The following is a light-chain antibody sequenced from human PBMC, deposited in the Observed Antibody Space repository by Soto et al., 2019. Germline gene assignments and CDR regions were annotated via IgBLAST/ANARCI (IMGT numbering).Light chain of an antibody. CDR1: QGISSY. V-gene: IGKV1-9*01. J-gene: IGKJ3*01. Sequence: DIQLTQSPSFLSASVGDRVTITCRASQGISSYLAWYQQKPGKAPKLLIYAASTLQSGVPSRFSGSGSGTEFPLTISRLQPEDFATYYCQQLNSYLVTFGPGTKVDIK. CDR2: AAS. CDR3: QQLNSYLVT.